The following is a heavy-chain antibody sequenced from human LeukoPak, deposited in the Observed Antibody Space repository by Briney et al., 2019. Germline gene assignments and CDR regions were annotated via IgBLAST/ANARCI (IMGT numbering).Heavy chain of an antibody. Sequence: SGGSLRLSCAASGFTFSSYAMSWVRQAPGKGLEWVSAISGSGGSTYYADSVKGRFTISRDNSKNTLYLQMNSLRAEDTAVYYCARDFYDGYNLDYWGQGTLVTVSS. CDR3: ARDFYDGYNLDY. D-gene: IGHD5-24*01. CDR1: GFTFSSYA. V-gene: IGHV3-23*01. J-gene: IGHJ4*02. CDR2: ISGSGGST.